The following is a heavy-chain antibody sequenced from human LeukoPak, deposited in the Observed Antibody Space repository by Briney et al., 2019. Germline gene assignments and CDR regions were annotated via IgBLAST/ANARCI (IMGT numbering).Heavy chain of an antibody. J-gene: IGHJ4*02. D-gene: IGHD3-22*01. CDR3: ARKGFNYYDSSGYYDY. CDR2: ISWNSGSI. Sequence: GGSLRLSCAASGFTFDAYAMHWVRQIPGKGLEWVSGISWNSGSIGYADSVKGRFTISRDNSKNTLYLQMNSLRAEDTAVYYCARKGFNYYDSSGYYDYWGQGTLVTVSS. CDR1: GFTFDAYA. V-gene: IGHV3-9*01.